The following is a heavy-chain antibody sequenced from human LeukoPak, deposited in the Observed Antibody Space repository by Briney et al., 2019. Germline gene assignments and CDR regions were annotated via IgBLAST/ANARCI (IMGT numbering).Heavy chain of an antibody. V-gene: IGHV3-7*01. Sequence: GGSLRLSCITSGFNFGASWMSWVRQAPGKGLEWVANIKGDGSKRKYVDAVRGRFTISRDNAKNSLYLQMHSLSVEDTAVYFCLRDAGWCKADYWGQGTLVFVSS. CDR2: IKGDGSKR. J-gene: IGHJ4*02. CDR3: LRDAGWCKADY. D-gene: IGHD2-8*01. CDR1: GFNFGASW.